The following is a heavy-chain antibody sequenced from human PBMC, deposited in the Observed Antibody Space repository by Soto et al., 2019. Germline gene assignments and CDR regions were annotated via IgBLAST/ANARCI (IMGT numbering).Heavy chain of an antibody. CDR1: GFTFSSYT. J-gene: IGHJ4*02. CDR2: ISYDGSNK. CDR3: ARPVGVDIMTPFDY. V-gene: IGHV3-30-3*01. Sequence: QVQLVESGGGVVQPGRSLRLSCAASGFTFSSYTMHWVRQAPGKGLEWVAVISYDGSNKYYADSVKGRVTISRDNSKNTLYLQMNGLRAEDTAVYYCARPVGVDIMTPFDYWGQGTLVTVSS. D-gene: IGHD3-3*01.